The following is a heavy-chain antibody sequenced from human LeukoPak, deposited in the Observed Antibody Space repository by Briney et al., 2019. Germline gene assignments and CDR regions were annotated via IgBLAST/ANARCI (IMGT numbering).Heavy chain of an antibody. J-gene: IGHJ6*02. D-gene: IGHD1-26*01. V-gene: IGHV1-69*13. CDR2: IIPLSHTT. CDR3: AREKWVPPYYFYGMDV. Sequence: GASVKVSCKASGDTFSSYLINWVRQAPGQGLEWMGGIIPLSHTTSYAQKFQGRVTITADESTSTAYMELSRLRSDDTAVYYCAREKWVPPYYFYGMDVWGLGTTVTVSS. CDR1: GDTFSSYL.